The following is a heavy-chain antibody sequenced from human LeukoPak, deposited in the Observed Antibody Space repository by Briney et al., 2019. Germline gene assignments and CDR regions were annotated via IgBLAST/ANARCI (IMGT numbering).Heavy chain of an antibody. CDR2: IYYSGRP. Sequence: PSETLSLTCTVSGGSIRSSSYYWGWIRQPPGKGLEWIGSIYYSGRPYYNPSLKSRVTISVDTSKNQFSLELSSVTAADTAVYYCARPPSSGWYSSWFDPWGQGTLVTVSS. J-gene: IGHJ5*02. CDR3: ARPPSSGWYSSWFDP. V-gene: IGHV4-39*01. D-gene: IGHD6-13*01. CDR1: GGSIRSSSYY.